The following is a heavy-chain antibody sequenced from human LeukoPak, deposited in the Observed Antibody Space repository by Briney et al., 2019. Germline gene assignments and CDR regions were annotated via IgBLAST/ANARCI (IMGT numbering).Heavy chain of an antibody. D-gene: IGHD5-18*01. Sequence: SETLSLTCTVSGGSISSGSYYWSWIRQPAGKGLEWIGRIYTSGSTNYNPSLKSRVTISVDTSKNQFSLKLSSVTAADTAVYYCARGAIQLWLSAFDIWGQGTMVTVSS. CDR2: IYTSGST. CDR3: ARGAIQLWLSAFDI. CDR1: GGSISSGSYY. V-gene: IGHV4-61*02. J-gene: IGHJ3*02.